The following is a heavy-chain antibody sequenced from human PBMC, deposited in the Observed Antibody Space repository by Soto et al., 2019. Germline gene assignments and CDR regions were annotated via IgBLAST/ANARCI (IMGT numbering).Heavy chain of an antibody. D-gene: IGHD3-10*01. V-gene: IGHV3-33*01. Sequence: GGSLRLSCAASGFTFRSYGMHWVRQAPGKGLEWVAVIWYDGSNKYYADSVKGRFTISRDNSKNTLYLQMNSLRAEDTAVYYCARGNDPRSGSYYTGEFHYWGQGTLVTVSS. CDR1: GFTFRSYG. CDR3: ARGNDPRSGSYYTGEFHY. CDR2: IWYDGSNK. J-gene: IGHJ4*02.